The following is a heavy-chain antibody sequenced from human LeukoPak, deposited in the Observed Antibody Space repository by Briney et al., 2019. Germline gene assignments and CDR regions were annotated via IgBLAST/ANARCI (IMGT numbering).Heavy chain of an antibody. CDR2: INHSGST. CDR1: GGSISSYY. Sequence: SETLSLTCTVSGGSISSYYWSWIRQPPGKGLEWIGEINHSGSTNYNPSLKSRVTISVDTSKNQFSLKLSSVTAADTAVYYCARGLKQQLAYYYFDYWGQGTLVTVSS. D-gene: IGHD6-13*01. J-gene: IGHJ4*02. CDR3: ARGLKQQLAYYYFDY. V-gene: IGHV4-34*01.